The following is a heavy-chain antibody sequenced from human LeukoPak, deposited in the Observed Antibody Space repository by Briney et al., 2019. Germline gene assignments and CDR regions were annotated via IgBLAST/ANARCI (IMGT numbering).Heavy chain of an antibody. CDR3: ALTIAAAGTGWFDP. J-gene: IGHJ5*02. D-gene: IGHD6-13*01. CDR1: GGSFSGYY. Sequence: PSETLSLTCAVYGGSFSGYYWSWIRQPPGKGLEWIGEINHSGSTNYNPSLKSRATISVDTSKNQFSLKLSSVTAAGTAVYYCALTIAAAGTGWFDPWGRGTLVTVSS. CDR2: INHSGST. V-gene: IGHV4-34*01.